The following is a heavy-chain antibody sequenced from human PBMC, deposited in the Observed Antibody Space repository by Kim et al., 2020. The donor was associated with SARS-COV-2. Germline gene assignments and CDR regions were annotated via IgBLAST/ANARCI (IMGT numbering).Heavy chain of an antibody. CDR1: GGSLRSNNYY. Sequence: SETLSLICTVSGGSLRSNNYYWGWIRQPPGKGLEWIGNIYYSGGTYYNPSLKSRVTIFVDTSTNQFSLKLSSVTAADTAVYYCAKSREWLVPYYFDYWGQGALVTVSS. D-gene: IGHD6-19*01. CDR2: IYYSGGT. V-gene: IGHV4-39*07. J-gene: IGHJ4*02. CDR3: AKSREWLVPYYFDY.